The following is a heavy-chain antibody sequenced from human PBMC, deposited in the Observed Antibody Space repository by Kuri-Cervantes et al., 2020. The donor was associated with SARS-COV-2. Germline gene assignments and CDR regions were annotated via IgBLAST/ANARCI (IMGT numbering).Heavy chain of an antibody. CDR1: GYTFTSYA. J-gene: IGHJ4*02. CDR3: ARDRKFGELLSRGYYFDY. CDR2: INAGNGNT. Sequence: ASVKVSCKASGYTFTSYAMHWVRQAPGQRLEWMGWINAGNGNTKYSQKFQGRVTITRDTSASTAYMELSSLRSEDTAVYYCARDRKFGELLSRGYYFDYWGQGTLVTVSS. D-gene: IGHD3-10*01. V-gene: IGHV1-3*01.